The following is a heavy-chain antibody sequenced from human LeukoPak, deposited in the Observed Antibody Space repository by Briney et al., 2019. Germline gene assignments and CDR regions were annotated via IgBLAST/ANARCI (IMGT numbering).Heavy chain of an antibody. CDR3: AKDTIPGRWEPYYFDY. Sequence: GGSLRLSCAASGFTFSDHYMNWVRQAPGKGLEWVSTISGTGGSTYYADSVKGRFTISRDNSKNTLYLQMNSLRAEDTAVYYCAKDTIPGRWEPYYFDYWGQGTLVTVSS. D-gene: IGHD1-26*01. V-gene: IGHV3-23*01. CDR2: ISGTGGST. J-gene: IGHJ4*02. CDR1: GFTFSDHY.